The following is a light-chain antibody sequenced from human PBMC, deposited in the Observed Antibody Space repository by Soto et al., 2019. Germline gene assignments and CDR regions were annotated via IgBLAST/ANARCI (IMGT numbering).Light chain of an antibody. CDR3: QQYGSSST. V-gene: IGKV3-20*01. Sequence: EIVMTQSPVTLSVSPGERATLSCRASQSVTNSYLAWYQQKPGQAPRLLIFGASTRAAGIPARFSGSGSGTDFTLTISRLEPEDFAVYYCQQYGSSSTFGQGTKVDIK. J-gene: IGKJ1*01. CDR1: QSVTNSY. CDR2: GAS.